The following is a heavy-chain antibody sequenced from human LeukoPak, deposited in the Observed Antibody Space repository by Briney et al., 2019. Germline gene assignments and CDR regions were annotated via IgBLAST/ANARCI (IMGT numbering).Heavy chain of an antibody. CDR3: ARDLSIAAPGTDFDY. J-gene: IGHJ4*02. V-gene: IGHV1-18*01. CDR2: ISAYNGNT. D-gene: IGHD6-13*01. Sequence: ASVKVSCKASGYTFTSYGISWVRQAPGQGLEWMGWISAYNGNTNYAQKLQGRVTMTTDTSISTAYMELSRLTSDDTAVYYCARDLSIAAPGTDFDYWGQGTLVTVSS. CDR1: GYTFTSYG.